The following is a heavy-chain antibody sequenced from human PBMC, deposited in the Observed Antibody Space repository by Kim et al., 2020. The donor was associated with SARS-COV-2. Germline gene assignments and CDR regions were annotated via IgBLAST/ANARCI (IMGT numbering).Heavy chain of an antibody. Sequence: LSLTCAAGGFTFNTYAMSWVRQAPGRGLEWVSIIGGDGEKTHYADSVKGRFTISRDNSRNTVSLQMSGLRVEDTAVYYCARGPLKRYGMDVWGQGTT. CDR2: IGGDGEKT. V-gene: IGHV3-23*01. CDR1: GFTFNTYA. CDR3: ARGPLKRYGMDV. J-gene: IGHJ6*02.